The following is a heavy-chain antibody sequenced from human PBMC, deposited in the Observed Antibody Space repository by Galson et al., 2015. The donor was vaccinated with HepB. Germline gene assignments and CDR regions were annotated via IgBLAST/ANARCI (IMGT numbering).Heavy chain of an antibody. J-gene: IGHJ4*02. D-gene: IGHD6-6*01. CDR1: GFTFSSYA. CDR3: ARDSLEYSSSFFDY. CDR2: ISYDGSNK. Sequence: SLRLSCAASGFTFSSYAMHWVRQAPGKGLEWMAVISYDGSNKYYADSVKGRFTISRDNSKNTLYLQMNSLRAEDTAVYYCARDSLEYSSSFFDYWGQGTLVTVSS. V-gene: IGHV3-30-3*01.